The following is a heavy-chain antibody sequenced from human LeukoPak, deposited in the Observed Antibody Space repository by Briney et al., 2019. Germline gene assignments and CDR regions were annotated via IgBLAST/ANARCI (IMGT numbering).Heavy chain of an antibody. D-gene: IGHD6-19*01. CDR1: GGSISSSSYY. Sequence: PSETLSLTCTVSGGSISSSSYYWGWIRQPPGKGLEWIGSIYYSGSTHYNPSLKSRVTISVDTSKNQFSLKLSSVTAADTAVYYCARQTVAVWFDPWGQGTLVTVSS. J-gene: IGHJ5*02. V-gene: IGHV4-39*01. CDR2: IYYSGST. CDR3: ARQTVAVWFDP.